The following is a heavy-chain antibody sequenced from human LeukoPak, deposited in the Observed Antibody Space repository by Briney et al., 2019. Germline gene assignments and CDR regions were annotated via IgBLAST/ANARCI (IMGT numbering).Heavy chain of an antibody. CDR3: AKPNRRYCSSTSSYPDWFDP. V-gene: IGHV3-30*18. CDR2: ISYDGSNK. D-gene: IGHD2-2*01. CDR1: GFTFSSYG. Sequence: GGSLRLSCAASGFTFSSYGMHWVRQAPGKGLEWVAVISYDGSNKYYADSVKGRFTISRDNSKNTLYLQMNSLRAEDTAVYYCAKPNRRYCSSTSSYPDWFDPWGQGTLVTVSS. J-gene: IGHJ5*02.